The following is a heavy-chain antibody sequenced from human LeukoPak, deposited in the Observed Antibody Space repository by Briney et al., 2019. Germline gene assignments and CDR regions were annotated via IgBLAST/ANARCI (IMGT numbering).Heavy chain of an antibody. CDR1: GFTFSSYW. Sequence: GGSLRLSCAASGFTFSSYWMSWVRQAPGKGLEWVANIKQDGSEKYYVDSVKGRFTISRDNAKNSLYLQMNSLRAEDTAVYYCASEGSLSAFDIWGQGTMVTVSS. V-gene: IGHV3-7*03. D-gene: IGHD1-26*01. CDR2: IKQDGSEK. CDR3: ASEGSLSAFDI. J-gene: IGHJ3*02.